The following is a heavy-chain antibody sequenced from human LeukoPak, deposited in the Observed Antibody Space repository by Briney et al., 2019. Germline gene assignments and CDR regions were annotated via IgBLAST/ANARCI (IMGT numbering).Heavy chain of an antibody. CDR1: GGSISSSNW. CDR2: IYYSRST. V-gene: IGHV4-4*02. Sequence: PSKSLSFNCADLGGSISSSNWWRWVRQSPGKGLEWIGEIYYSRSTYYNTALKSRVTISVDKSKNQFSLKLSSVTAADTAVYYFARNSAFDDWGQRTLVNDAS. CDR3: ARNSAFDD. J-gene: IGHJ4*02. D-gene: IGHD2/OR15-2a*01.